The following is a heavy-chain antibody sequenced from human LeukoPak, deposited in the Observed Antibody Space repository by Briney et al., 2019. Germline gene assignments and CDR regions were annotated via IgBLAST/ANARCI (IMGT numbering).Heavy chain of an antibody. CDR1: GGSFSGYY. D-gene: IGHD2-8*02. J-gene: IGHJ6*03. V-gene: IGHV4-34*01. Sequence: SETLSLTCAVYGGSFSGYYWSWIRQPPGKGLEWIGEINHSGSTNYNPSLKSRVTISVDTSKNQFSLKLSSVTAADTAVYYCARGTGGGLRNYYYYYMDVWGKGTTVTVPS. CDR2: INHSGST. CDR3: ARGTGGGLRNYYYYYMDV.